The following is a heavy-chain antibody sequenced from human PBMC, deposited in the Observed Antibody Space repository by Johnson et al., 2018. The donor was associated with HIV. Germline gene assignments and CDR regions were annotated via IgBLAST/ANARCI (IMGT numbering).Heavy chain of an antibody. CDR3: AKSTQASIFRESGPYGAFDI. V-gene: IGHV3-20*04. CDR1: GFSFDDFG. D-gene: IGHD3-3*02. CDR2: INWNGGTT. J-gene: IGHJ3*02. Sequence: VQLVESGGVVVQPGGSLRLSCAASGFSFDDFGMSWVRQAPGKGLEWVSGINWNGGTTDYADSVKGRFTISRDNSKKTLYVQMNSLRVEDTAVYYCAKSTQASIFRESGPYGAFDIWGQGTMVTVSS.